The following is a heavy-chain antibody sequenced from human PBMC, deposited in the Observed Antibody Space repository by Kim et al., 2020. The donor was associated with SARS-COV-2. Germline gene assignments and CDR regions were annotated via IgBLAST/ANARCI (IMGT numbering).Heavy chain of an antibody. J-gene: IGHJ4*02. CDR1: GGSISSYY. Sequence: SETLSLICTVSGGSISSYYWSWIRQPPGKGLEWIGYIYYSGSTNYNPSLKSRVTISVDTSKNQFSLKLSSVTAADTAVYYCARYSGWMSGFDYWGQGTLV. V-gene: IGHV4-59*08. CDR3: ARYSGWMSGFDY. CDR2: IYYSGST. D-gene: IGHD6-19*01.